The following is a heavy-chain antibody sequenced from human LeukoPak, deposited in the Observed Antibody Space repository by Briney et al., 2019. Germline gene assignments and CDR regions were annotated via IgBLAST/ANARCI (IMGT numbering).Heavy chain of an antibody. CDR1: GFTFSSYS. D-gene: IGHD1-1*01. V-gene: IGHV3-48*01. J-gene: IGHJ5*02. CDR2: ISSSSNTT. Sequence: PGGSLRLSCAASGFTFSSYSMNWVRRAPGKGLEWVSYISSSSNTTYYADSVKGRFTISRDNAKNSLYLQMNSLRAEDTAVYYCARSPSGTGGFDPWGQGTLVTVSS. CDR3: ARSPSGTGGFDP.